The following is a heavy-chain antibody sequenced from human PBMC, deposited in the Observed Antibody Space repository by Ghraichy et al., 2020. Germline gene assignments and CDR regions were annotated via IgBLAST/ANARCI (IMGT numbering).Heavy chain of an antibody. CDR1: GGTFSSYA. Sequence: SVKVSCKASGGTFSSYAISWVRQAPGQGLEWMGGIIPIFGTANYAQKFQGRVTITADESTSTAYMELSSLRSEDTAVYYCASRGVRARVSSSSIYYGMDVWGQGTTVTVSS. V-gene: IGHV1-69*13. D-gene: IGHD6-6*01. CDR2: IIPIFGTA. CDR3: ASRGVRARVSSSSIYYGMDV. J-gene: IGHJ6*02.